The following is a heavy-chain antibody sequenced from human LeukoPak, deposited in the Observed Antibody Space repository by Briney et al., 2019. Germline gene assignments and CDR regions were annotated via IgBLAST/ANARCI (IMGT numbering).Heavy chain of an antibody. CDR3: ARRSAAGKIWFDP. CDR2: IYYSGST. Sequence: SETLSLTCTVSGGSISSYYWSWIRQPPGKGLEWIGYIYYSGSTNYNPSLKSRVTISVDTSKNQFSLKLSSVTAADTAVYYCARRSAAGKIWFDPWGQGTLVTVSS. J-gene: IGHJ5*02. V-gene: IGHV4-59*12. D-gene: IGHD6-19*01. CDR1: GGSISSYY.